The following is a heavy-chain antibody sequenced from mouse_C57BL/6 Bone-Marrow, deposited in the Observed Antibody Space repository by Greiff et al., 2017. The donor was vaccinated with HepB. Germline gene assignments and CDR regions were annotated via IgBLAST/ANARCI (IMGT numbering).Heavy chain of an antibody. D-gene: IGHD4-1*01. Sequence: QVQLQQPGAELVMPGASVKLSCKASGYTFTSYWMHWVKQRPGQGLEWIGEIDPSDSYTNYNQKFKGKSTLTVDKSSSPAYMQLSSLTSEDSAVYYCARSLGAWFAYWGQGTLVTVST. J-gene: IGHJ3*01. CDR1: GYTFTSYW. CDR3: ARSLGAWFAY. CDR2: IDPSDSYT. V-gene: IGHV1-69*01.